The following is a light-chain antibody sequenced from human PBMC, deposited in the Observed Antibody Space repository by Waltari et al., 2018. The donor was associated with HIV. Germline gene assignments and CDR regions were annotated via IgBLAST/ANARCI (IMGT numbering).Light chain of an antibody. V-gene: IGLV6-57*02. J-gene: IGLJ2*01. Sequence: NFMLTQPHSMSDSPRKTVTIPCSASRGRLATNSLPLSQHRPGSAPTSVIYEDYQRPSGVPDRFSGSIDSSTNSASLTIAGLKTEDEADYYCQSYDSTSVVFGGGNKRTVL. CDR2: EDY. CDR3: QSYDSTSVV. CDR1: RGRLATNS.